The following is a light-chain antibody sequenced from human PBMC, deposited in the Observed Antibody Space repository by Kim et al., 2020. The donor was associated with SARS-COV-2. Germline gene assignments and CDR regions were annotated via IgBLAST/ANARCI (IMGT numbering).Light chain of an antibody. CDR2: GKN. V-gene: IGLV3-19*01. J-gene: IGLJ2*01. Sequence: SSELTQDPAVSVALGQTVRITCQGDSLRSYYATWYQQKPGQAPILVIHGKNNRPSGIPDRFSGSSSGNTASLTITGTQAGDEADYYCNSRDSNDNVVFGGGTKVTVL. CDR3: NSRDSNDNVV. CDR1: SLRSYY.